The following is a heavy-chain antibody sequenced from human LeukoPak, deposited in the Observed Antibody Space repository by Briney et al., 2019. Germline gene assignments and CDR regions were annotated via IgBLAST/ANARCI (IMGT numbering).Heavy chain of an antibody. V-gene: IGHV3-23*01. CDR1: GFTFVSYA. CDR2: INGGGDTT. CDR3: AKALDTYGYMRFDF. D-gene: IGHD5-18*01. Sequence: SGGPLRLSCAASGFTFVSYAMTWVRQAPGKGLEWVSAINGGGDTTYYADSVKGRFTISRDKSKNTMYLQMNSLRAGDTALYYCAKALDTYGYMRFDFWGQGTLVTVSS. J-gene: IGHJ4*02.